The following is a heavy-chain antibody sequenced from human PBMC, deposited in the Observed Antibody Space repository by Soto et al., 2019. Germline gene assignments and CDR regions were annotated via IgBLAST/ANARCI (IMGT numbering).Heavy chain of an antibody. Sequence: GGSLRLSCAASGFTFDDYAMHWVRQAPGKGLEWVSGISWNSGSIGYADSVKGRFTISRDNAKNSLYLQMNSLRAEDTALYYCAKDMTVGYYYYGMDVWGQGTTVTVSS. D-gene: IGHD2-15*01. CDR3: AKDMTVGYYYYGMDV. J-gene: IGHJ6*02. V-gene: IGHV3-9*01. CDR2: ISWNSGSI. CDR1: GFTFDDYA.